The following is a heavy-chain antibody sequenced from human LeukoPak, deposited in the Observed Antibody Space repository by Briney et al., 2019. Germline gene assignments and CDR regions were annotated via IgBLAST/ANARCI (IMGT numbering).Heavy chain of an antibody. CDR2: IMPLFATA. CDR1: GGTFNNSA. V-gene: IGHV1-69*05. CDR3: ARDVHGDYGSGWFDP. Sequence: SSVKVSCKTSGGTFNNSAISWVRQAPGQGLEWLGGIMPLFATAGYAQKFRGRVTITKDESTRTVYLELTSLTSDDTAVYYCARDVHGDYGSGWFDPWGQGTLVSVSS. D-gene: IGHD4-17*01. J-gene: IGHJ5*02.